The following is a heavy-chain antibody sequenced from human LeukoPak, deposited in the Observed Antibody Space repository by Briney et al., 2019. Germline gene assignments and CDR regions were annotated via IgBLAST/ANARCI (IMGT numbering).Heavy chain of an antibody. J-gene: IGHJ4*02. V-gene: IGHV3-48*01. Sequence: GGSLRLSCAASGFTFRSYSMNWVRQAPGKGLEWLSYISSGSGTIYYADSVKGRFTISRDNAKNLLYLQMNSLRAEDTAVYYCAAAGWADWGQGTLVTVSS. D-gene: IGHD6-19*01. CDR1: GFTFRSYS. CDR2: ISSGSGTI. CDR3: AAAGWAD.